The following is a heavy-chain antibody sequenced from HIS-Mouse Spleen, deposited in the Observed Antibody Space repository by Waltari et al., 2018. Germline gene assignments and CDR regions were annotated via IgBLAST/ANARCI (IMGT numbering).Heavy chain of an antibody. V-gene: IGHV4-39*07. Sequence: QLQLQESGPGLVKPSETLSLTCTVSGGSISSSSYYWGWIRQPPGKGLEWIGSIYYSGSTYYNPSLKSRVTISVDTSKNQFSLKLSSVTAADTAVYYCARVGVSSVRNYFDYWGQGTLVTVSS. CDR2: IYYSGST. CDR3: ARVGVSSVRNYFDY. J-gene: IGHJ4*02. CDR1: GGSISSSSYY. D-gene: IGHD6-25*01.